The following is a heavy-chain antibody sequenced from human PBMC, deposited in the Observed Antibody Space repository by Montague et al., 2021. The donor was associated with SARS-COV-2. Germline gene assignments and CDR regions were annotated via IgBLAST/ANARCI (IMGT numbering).Heavy chain of an antibody. CDR1: GFTFSSYG. V-gene: IGHV3-30*03. CDR2: ISYDGSNK. CDR3: AREPPALGDAFDI. Sequence: SLRLSCAASGFTFSSYGMHWVRQAPGKGLEWVAVISYDGSNKYYADSVKGRFTISRDNSKNTLYLQMNSLRAEDTAVYYCAREPPALGDAFDIWGQGTMVTVSS. J-gene: IGHJ3*02.